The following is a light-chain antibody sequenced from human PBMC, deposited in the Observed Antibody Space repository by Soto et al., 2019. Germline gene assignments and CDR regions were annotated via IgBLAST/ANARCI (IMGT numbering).Light chain of an antibody. J-gene: IGKJ4*01. CDR3: LQHNNYPLT. V-gene: IGKV1-17*01. Sequence: DVQMTQYPSSLSASLGDRVTITCRASQAIDTHLSWYQQKPGEAPKRLIYAASSLQTGVPSRFSGRGSGSEFTLTISSLQPEDFASYYCLQHNNYPLTFGGGTKVEIK. CDR1: QAIDTH. CDR2: AAS.